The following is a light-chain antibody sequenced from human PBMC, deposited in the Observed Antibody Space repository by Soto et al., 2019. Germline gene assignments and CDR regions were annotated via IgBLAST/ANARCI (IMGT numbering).Light chain of an antibody. CDR3: QKYDGAPWT. J-gene: IGKJ1*01. CDR2: AAA. CDR1: QGIGNF. V-gene: IGKV1-27*01. Sequence: GDRVTITCRASQGIGNFLAWYQQKPGKSPKLLIYAAASLESGVPSRFSGSQSGADFTLIISGLQPEDVATYFCQKYDGAPWTFGQGTKVEVK.